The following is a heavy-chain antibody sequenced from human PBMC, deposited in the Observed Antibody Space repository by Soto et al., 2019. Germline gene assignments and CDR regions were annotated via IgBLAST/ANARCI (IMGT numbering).Heavy chain of an antibody. J-gene: IGHJ6*02. V-gene: IGHV4-39*01. CDR1: GGSISTTDYY. CDR3: ARHLYGMDV. Sequence: SETLSLTCTVSGGSISTTDYYWGWIRQAPGKGLDWIGSVFYGGNTYFKPSLKSRITLSMDTSKNQFSLNLVSVTAADTAVYFCARHLYGMDVWGQGTTVTVS. CDR2: VFYGGNT.